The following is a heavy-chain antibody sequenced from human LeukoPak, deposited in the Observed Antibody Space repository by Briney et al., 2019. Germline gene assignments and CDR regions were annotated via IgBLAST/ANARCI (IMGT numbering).Heavy chain of an antibody. D-gene: IGHD5-12*01. V-gene: IGHV3-53*01. J-gene: IGHJ4*02. Sequence: GGSLRLSCAASGFTISSNYMSWVRQAPGKGLEWVSVIYSGGSTYYADSVKGRFTISRDNTKNTLYLQMNSLRAEDTAVYYCAKELDLVGTSSFDYWGQGTLVTVSS. CDR1: GFTISSNY. CDR3: AKELDLVGTSSFDY. CDR2: IYSGGST.